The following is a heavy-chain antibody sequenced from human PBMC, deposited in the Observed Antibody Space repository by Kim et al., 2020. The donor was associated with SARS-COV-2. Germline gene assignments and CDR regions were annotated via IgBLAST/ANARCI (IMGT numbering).Heavy chain of an antibody. CDR1: GFTFSSYS. J-gene: IGHJ6*02. CDR3: ARSSWGGLPHIYYYYYGMDV. D-gene: IGHD3-16*01. CDR2: ISSSSSYI. Sequence: GGSLRLSCAASGFTFSSYSMNWVRQAPGKGLEWVSSISSSSSYIYYADSVKGRFTISRDNAKNSLYLQMNSLRAEDTAVYYCARSSWGGLPHIYYYYYGMDVWGQGTTVTVSS. V-gene: IGHV3-21*01.